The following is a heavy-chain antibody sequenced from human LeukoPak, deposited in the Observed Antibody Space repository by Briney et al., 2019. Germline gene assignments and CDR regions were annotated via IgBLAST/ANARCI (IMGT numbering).Heavy chain of an antibody. Sequence: GGSLRLSCAASGFTFSSYAMHWVRQAPGKGLEYVSAISSNGGSTYYANSVKGGFTISRDNSKNTLYLQMGSLRAEDMAVYYCARTSRFAYSYGYSPHPYDYWGQGTLVTVSS. J-gene: IGHJ4*02. CDR2: ISSNGGST. V-gene: IGHV3-64*01. D-gene: IGHD5-18*01. CDR1: GFTFSSYA. CDR3: ARTSRFAYSYGYSPHPYDY.